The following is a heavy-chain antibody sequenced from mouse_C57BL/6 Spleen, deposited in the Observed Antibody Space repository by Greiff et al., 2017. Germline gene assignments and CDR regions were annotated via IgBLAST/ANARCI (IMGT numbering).Heavy chain of an antibody. J-gene: IGHJ2*01. CDR2: INPNYGAT. Sequence: VQLKQSGPELVKPGASVKISCKASGYSFSDYNMNWVKQSHGKSLEWIGVINPNYGATSYNQKFKGKATLTVEQSSSTAYMPLNSLTSKDSAVYYCARSEGYLDYWGQGTTLTVSS. CDR1: GYSFSDYN. V-gene: IGHV1-39*01. CDR3: ARSEGYLDY.